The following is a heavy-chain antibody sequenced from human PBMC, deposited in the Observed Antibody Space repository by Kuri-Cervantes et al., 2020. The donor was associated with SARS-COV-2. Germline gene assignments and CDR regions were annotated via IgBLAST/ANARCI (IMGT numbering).Heavy chain of an antibody. Sequence: ASVKVSCKASGYTFTGYYIHRVRQAPGQGLEWMGWINPNSGGTNYAQKFQGRVTMTRDTSISTAYMELSRLRSDDTAVYYCARGVTMVRGVSLQQQSLGIEGYWGQGTLVTVSS. J-gene: IGHJ4*02. CDR3: ARGVTMVRGVSLQQQSLGIEGY. CDR2: INPNSGGT. V-gene: IGHV1-2*02. CDR1: GYTFTGYY. D-gene: IGHD3-10*01.